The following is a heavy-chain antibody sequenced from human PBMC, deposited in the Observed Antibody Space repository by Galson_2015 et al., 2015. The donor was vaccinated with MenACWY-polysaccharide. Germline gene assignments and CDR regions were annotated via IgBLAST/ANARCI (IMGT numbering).Heavy chain of an antibody. Sequence: SLRLSCAASGFTFDDYAMHWVRQAPGKGLEWVSGISWNSGSIGYADSVKGRFTISRDNAKSSLYLQMNSLRGEDTAVYYCARDPERYCSSTSCQDVFDIWGQGTTVTVSS. CDR3: ARDPERYCSSTSCQDVFDI. D-gene: IGHD2-2*01. J-gene: IGHJ3*02. V-gene: IGHV3-9*01. CDR2: ISWNSGSI. CDR1: GFTFDDYA.